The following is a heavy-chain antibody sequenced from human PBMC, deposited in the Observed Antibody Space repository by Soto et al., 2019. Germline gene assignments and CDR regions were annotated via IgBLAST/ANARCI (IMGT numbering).Heavy chain of an antibody. Sequence: XSVKVSCKASGYSFTGYYMHWVRQAPGQGLEWMGWINPNSGGTNYAQKFQGRVTMTRDTSISTAYMELSRLRSDDTAVYYCARGSSGWYAQIYYYYGMDVWGQGTTVTVSS. CDR1: GYSFTGYY. V-gene: IGHV1-2*02. J-gene: IGHJ6*02. CDR3: ARGSSGWYAQIYYYYGMDV. CDR2: INPNSGGT. D-gene: IGHD6-19*01.